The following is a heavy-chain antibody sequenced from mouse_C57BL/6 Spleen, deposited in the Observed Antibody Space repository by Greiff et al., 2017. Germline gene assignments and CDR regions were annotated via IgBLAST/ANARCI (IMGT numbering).Heavy chain of an antibody. CDR2: INPSSGYT. CDR1: GYTFTSSW. V-gene: IGHV1-7*01. J-gene: IGHJ1*03. Sequence: VKLVESGAELAKPGASVKLSCKASGYTFTSSWMHWVKQRPGQGLEWIGYINPSSGYTKYNQKFKDKATLTADKSSSTAYMQLSSLTYEDSAVYYCARGTSVVAEYFDGWGTGTTVTVSS. CDR3: ARGTSVVAEYFDG. D-gene: IGHD1-1*01.